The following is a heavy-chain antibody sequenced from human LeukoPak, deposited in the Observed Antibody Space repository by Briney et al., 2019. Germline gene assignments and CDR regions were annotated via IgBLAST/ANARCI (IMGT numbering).Heavy chain of an antibody. CDR1: GFTFSSYG. J-gene: IGHJ4*02. CDR2: IWYDGSNK. V-gene: IGHV3-33*01. Sequence: GGSLRLSCAASGFTFSSYGMHWVRQAPGKGLEWVAVIWYDGSNKYYADSVKGRFTISRDNSKNTQYLQMNSLRAEDTAVYYCASTWYYYDSSGYSDYWGQGTLVTVSS. CDR3: ASTWYYYDSSGYSDY. D-gene: IGHD3-22*01.